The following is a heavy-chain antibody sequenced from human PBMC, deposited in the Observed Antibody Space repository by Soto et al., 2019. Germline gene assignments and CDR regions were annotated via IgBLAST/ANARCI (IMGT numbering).Heavy chain of an antibody. CDR2: IIPIFGTA. CDR3: ARDGDYGDYVGYYYFDY. J-gene: IGHJ4*02. D-gene: IGHD4-17*01. Sequence: QVQLVQSGAEVKKPGSSVKVSCKASGSTFSSYAISWVRQAPGQGLEWMGGIIPIFGTANYAQKFQGRVTITADESTSTAYMELSSLRSEDTAVYYCARDGDYGDYVGYYYFDYWGQGTLVTVSS. CDR1: GSTFSSYA. V-gene: IGHV1-69*01.